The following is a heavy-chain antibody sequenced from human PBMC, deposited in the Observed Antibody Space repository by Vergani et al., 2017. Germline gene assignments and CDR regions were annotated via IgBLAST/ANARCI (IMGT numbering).Heavy chain of an antibody. CDR2: ISYDGSNK. D-gene: IGHD3-9*01. CDR3: ARDGRYFDWLFPSDY. Sequence: QVQLVESGGGVVRPGRSLRLSCAASGFTFSSYAMHWVRQAPGKGLEWVAVISYDGSNKYYADSVKGRFTISRDNSKNTLYLQMNSLRAEDTAVYYCARDGRYFDWLFPSDYWGQGTLVTVSS. CDR1: GFTFSSYA. V-gene: IGHV3-30-3*01. J-gene: IGHJ4*02.